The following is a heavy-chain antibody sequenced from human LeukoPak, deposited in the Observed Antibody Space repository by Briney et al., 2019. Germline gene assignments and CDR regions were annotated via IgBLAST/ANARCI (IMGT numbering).Heavy chain of an antibody. CDR3: AKGMDYVLTFPYDY. CDR1: GFPFSSSW. CDR2: IKQDGSEK. V-gene: IGHV3-7*01. J-gene: IGHJ4*02. Sequence: GGSLRLSCAASGFPFSSSWMSWVRQAPGKGLEWVANIKQDGSEKYYVDSVKGRFTISRDNAKNSLYLQMNSLRAEDTAVYYCAKGMDYVLTFPYDYWGQGTLVTVSS. D-gene: IGHD2/OR15-2a*01.